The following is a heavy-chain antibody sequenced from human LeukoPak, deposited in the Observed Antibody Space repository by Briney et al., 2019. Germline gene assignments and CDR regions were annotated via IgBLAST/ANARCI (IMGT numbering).Heavy chain of an antibody. CDR2: ISSSSSYI. J-gene: IGHJ4*02. V-gene: IGHV3-21*01. Sequence: GGSLRLSCAASGFTFSSYSMNWVRQAPGKGLEWVSSISSSSSYIYYADSVKGRFTISIDNAKNSLYLQMNSLRAEHTAVYYCASLTYYYDSSGLVYWGQGTLVTVSS. CDR3: ASLTYYYDSSGLVY. D-gene: IGHD3-22*01. CDR1: GFTFSSYS.